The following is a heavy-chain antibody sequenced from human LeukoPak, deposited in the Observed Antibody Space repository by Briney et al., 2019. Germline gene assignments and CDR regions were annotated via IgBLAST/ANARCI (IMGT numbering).Heavy chain of an antibody. CDR3: ARGVARFVVVTAINY. Sequence: ASVKVSCKATGYTFTSYYMHWVRQAPGQGLEWMGIINPSGGSTSYAQKFQGRVTMTRDTSTSTVYMELSSLRSEDTAVYYCARGVARFVVVTAINYWGQGTLVTVSS. CDR1: GYTFTSYY. V-gene: IGHV1-46*01. D-gene: IGHD2-21*02. J-gene: IGHJ4*02. CDR2: INPSGGST.